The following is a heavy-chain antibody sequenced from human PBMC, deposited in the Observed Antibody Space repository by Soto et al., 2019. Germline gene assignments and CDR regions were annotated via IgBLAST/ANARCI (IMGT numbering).Heavy chain of an antibody. CDR2: IWFDGSDK. Sequence: GGSLRLSCAASGFTFSTHGMHWVRQAPGKGLEWVALIWFDGSDKYYADSVKGRFTISRDNSKNALYLQMNSLRAEDTAVYYCARLYCSSSSCYSVGAFDIRGQGTMVTVSS. J-gene: IGHJ3*02. CDR3: ARLYCSSSSCYSVGAFDI. CDR1: GFTFSTHG. D-gene: IGHD2-15*01. V-gene: IGHV3-33*01.